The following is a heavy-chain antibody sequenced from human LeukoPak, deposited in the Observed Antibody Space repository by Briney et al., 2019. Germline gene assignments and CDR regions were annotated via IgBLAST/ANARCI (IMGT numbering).Heavy chain of an antibody. CDR3: ARDQPPDDYGGNSGVDY. CDR1: GYTFTSYY. V-gene: IGHV1-46*01. D-gene: IGHD4-23*01. J-gene: IGHJ4*02. CDR2: INPSGGST. Sequence: ASVKVSCKASGYTFTSYYMHWVRQAPGQGLEWMGIINPSGGSTSYAQKFQGRVTMTRDTSTSTVYMELSSLRSEDTAVYYCARDQPPDDYGGNSGVDYWGQGTLVTVSS.